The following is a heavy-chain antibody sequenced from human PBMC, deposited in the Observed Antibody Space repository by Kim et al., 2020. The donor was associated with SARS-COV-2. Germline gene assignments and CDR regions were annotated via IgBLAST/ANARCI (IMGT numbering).Heavy chain of an antibody. CDR3: ATCCSIISCHWFHP. Sequence: ASVKVSCKASGYTLTELYMHWVRQAPGQGLEWMGGFDPEDGETIYAQKFQGRVTMTEDTSTDTAYMELSSLRSEDTAVYYCATCCSIISCHWFHPWGQGTLVPVS. CDR1: GYTLTELY. D-gene: IGHD2-2*01. J-gene: IGHJ5*02. CDR2: FDPEDGET. V-gene: IGHV1-24*01.